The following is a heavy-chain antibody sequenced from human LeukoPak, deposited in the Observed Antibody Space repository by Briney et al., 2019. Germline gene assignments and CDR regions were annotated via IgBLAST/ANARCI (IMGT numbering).Heavy chain of an antibody. CDR3: AKSYLRFLEWLPEPNHPFDY. J-gene: IGHJ4*02. CDR2: ISYDGSNK. CDR1: GLTFSTYA. D-gene: IGHD3-3*01. Sequence: GGSLRLSCAASGLTFSTYAMPWVRQAPGKGLEWVALISYDGSNKDYADSVKGRFTISRDNSKNTLYLQMNSLRTEDTAVYYCAKSYLRFLEWLPEPNHPFDYWGQGTLVTVSS. V-gene: IGHV3-30*18.